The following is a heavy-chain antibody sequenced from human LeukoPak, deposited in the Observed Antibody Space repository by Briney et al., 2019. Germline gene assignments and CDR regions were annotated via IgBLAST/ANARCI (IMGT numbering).Heavy chain of an antibody. CDR1: GYTFTSYG. V-gene: IGHV1-18*01. Sequence: PGASVKVSCKASGYTFTSYGISWVRQAPGQGLEWMGWISAYNGNTNYAQKLQGRVTMTTDTSTSTAYMELRSLRSDDTAVYYCACRRGGSGSQLGFDYWGQGTLVTVSS. CDR2: ISAYNGNT. J-gene: IGHJ4*02. D-gene: IGHD1-26*01. CDR3: ACRRGGSGSQLGFDY.